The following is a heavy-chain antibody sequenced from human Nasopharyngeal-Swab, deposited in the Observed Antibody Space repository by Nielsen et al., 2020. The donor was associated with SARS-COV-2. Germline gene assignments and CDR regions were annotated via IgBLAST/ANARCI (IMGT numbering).Heavy chain of an antibody. CDR3: ARSYSSGWYGGYFDY. CDR2: IDWDDDK. D-gene: IGHD6-19*01. V-gene: IGHV2-70*11. CDR1: GFSLSTSGMC. J-gene: IGHJ4*02. Sequence: SGPTLVKPTQTLTLTCTFSGFSLSTSGMCVSWIRQPPGKALEWLARIDWDDDKYYSTSLKTRFTISKDTSKNQVVLTMTNMDPVDTATYYCARSYSSGWYGGYFDYWGQGTLVTVSS.